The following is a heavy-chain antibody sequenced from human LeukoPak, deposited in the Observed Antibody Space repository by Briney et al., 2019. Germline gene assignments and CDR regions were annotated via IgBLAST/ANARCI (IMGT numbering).Heavy chain of an antibody. Sequence: GGSLRLSCAASGFTFSSYAMSWVRQAPGKGLEWVSTFSGSGGNTYYADSVKGRFTISRDNSKNTLYLQMNSLRAEDTAVYYCAKDHGYCSSTSCSRYFQHWGQGTLVTVSS. CDR3: AKDHGYCSSTSCSRYFQH. J-gene: IGHJ1*01. D-gene: IGHD2-2*01. CDR2: FSGSGGNT. V-gene: IGHV3-23*01. CDR1: GFTFSSYA.